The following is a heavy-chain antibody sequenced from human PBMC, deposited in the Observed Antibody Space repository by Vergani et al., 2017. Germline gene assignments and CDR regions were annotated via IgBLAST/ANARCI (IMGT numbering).Heavy chain of an antibody. Sequence: QVQLVETGGGVVQPGGSLRLYCATSGFSFNTYGAHWVRQAPGKGLEWVSTISASGTSTFFANSVKGRFIISRDNSKNTVYLQMSGLRGEDTAMYYCARKWLTNEEVDFWGQGTLVTVSS. D-gene: IGHD5-12*01. CDR3: ARKWLTNEEVDF. J-gene: IGHJ4*02. CDR2: ISASGTST. CDR1: GFSFNTYG. V-gene: IGHV3-NL1*01.